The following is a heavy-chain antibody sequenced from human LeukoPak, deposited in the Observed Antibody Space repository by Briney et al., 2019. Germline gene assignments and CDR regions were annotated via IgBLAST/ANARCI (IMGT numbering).Heavy chain of an antibody. CDR2: ISWNSGSI. CDR1: GFTFDDYA. D-gene: IGHD1-26*01. Sequence: HPGGSLRLSCAASGFTFDDYAMHWVRQAPGKGLEWVSGISWNSGSIGYADSVKGRFTISRDNAKNSLYLQMNSLRAEDTALYYCAKDMGWELRRGFDYWGQGTLVTVSS. J-gene: IGHJ4*02. V-gene: IGHV3-9*01. CDR3: AKDMGWELRRGFDY.